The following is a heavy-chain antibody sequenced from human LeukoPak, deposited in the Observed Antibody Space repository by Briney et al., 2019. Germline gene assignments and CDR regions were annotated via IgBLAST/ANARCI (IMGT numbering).Heavy chain of an antibody. V-gene: IGHV1-46*01. D-gene: IGHD3-22*01. J-gene: IGHJ3*02. CDR2: INPRGGST. CDR3: ARVKSYYYDTSDKDAFDI. Sequence: ASVKVSCKASGYSFTSYYMHWVRQAPGQGLEWMGIINPRGGSTSYTQKFQGRVTMTRDTSTSTVYMELSSLRSEDTAVYYCARVKSYYYDTSDKDAFDIWGQGTMVTVSS. CDR1: GYSFTSYY.